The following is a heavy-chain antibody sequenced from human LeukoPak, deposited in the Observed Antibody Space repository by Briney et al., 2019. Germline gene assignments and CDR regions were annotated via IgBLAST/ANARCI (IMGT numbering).Heavy chain of an antibody. CDR3: AKDHADIVVLPGAHIDY. J-gene: IGHJ4*02. CDR1: GFTFSSYG. V-gene: IGHV3-30*18. Sequence: GTSLRLSCAASGFTFSSYGMHWVHQAPGKGLEWMAVIPYDGGYTYYADSVKGRVTISRDNSKNTVYLQMNSLRADDTAVYYCAKDHADIVVLPGAHIDYWGQGTLVAVSA. D-gene: IGHD2-2*01. CDR2: IPYDGGYT.